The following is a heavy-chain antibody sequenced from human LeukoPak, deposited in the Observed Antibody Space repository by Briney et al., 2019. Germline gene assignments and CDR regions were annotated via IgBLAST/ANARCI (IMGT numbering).Heavy chain of an antibody. D-gene: IGHD6-19*01. CDR1: GYTFTGYY. J-gene: IGHJ5*02. V-gene: IGHV1-2*02. Sequence: ASVKVSCKASGYTFTGYYMHWVRQAPGQGLEWMGWINPNSGGTNYAQKFQGRVTMTRDTSISTAYMELSRLRYDDTAVYYCARDGIAVAAENWFDPWGQGTLVTVSS. CDR2: INPNSGGT. CDR3: ARDGIAVAAENWFDP.